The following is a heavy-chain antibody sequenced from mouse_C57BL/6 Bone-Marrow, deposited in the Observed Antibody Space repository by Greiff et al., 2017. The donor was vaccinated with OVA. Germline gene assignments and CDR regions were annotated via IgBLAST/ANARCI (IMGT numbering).Heavy chain of an antibody. V-gene: IGHV1-18*01. D-gene: IGHD1-1*01. CDR2: INPNNGGT. CDR1: GYTFTDYN. CDR3: ARSITTVVEGNYAMDY. J-gene: IGHJ4*01. Sequence: VQLKQSGPELVKPGASVKIPCKASGYTFTDYNMDWVKQSHGKSLEWIGDINPNNGGTIYNQKFKGKATLTVDKSSSTAYMELRSLTSEDTAVYYCARSITTVVEGNYAMDYWGQGTSVTVSS.